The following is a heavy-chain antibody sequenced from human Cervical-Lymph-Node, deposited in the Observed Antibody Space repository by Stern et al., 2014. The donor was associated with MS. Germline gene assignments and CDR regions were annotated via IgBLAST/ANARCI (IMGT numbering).Heavy chain of an antibody. CDR1: GFTFRTYT. CDR3: ASVAVAGTGDQHYYYGLDV. D-gene: IGHD6-19*01. CDR2: ISARSADI. J-gene: IGHJ6*02. Sequence: EVQLVESGGGLVKPGGSLRLSCAASGFTFRTYTMHWVRQAPGKGLEWISSISARSADINYADSVKGRFTISRDNAKKSLFLQMNSLRVEDTAVYYCASVAVAGTGDQHYYYGLDVWGQGTTVTVSS. V-gene: IGHV3-21*01.